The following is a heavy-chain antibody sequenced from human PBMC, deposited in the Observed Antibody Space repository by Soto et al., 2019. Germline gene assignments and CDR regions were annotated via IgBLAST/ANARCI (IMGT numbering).Heavy chain of an antibody. CDR2: IYTSGTT. D-gene: IGHD1-26*01. CDR1: GGSIRSYY. V-gene: IGHV4-4*07. Sequence: SETLSLTCTVSGGSIRSYYWSWIRQPAGKPLEWIGRIYTSGTTNYNPSLKSRVTMSVDTSKNQFSLNLSSVTAADTAVYYCAREGASGFGMDVWGQGTTVTVSS. J-gene: IGHJ6*02. CDR3: AREGASGFGMDV.